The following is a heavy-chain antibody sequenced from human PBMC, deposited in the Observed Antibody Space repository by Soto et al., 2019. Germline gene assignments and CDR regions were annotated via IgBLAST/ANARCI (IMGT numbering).Heavy chain of an antibody. D-gene: IGHD5-12*01. CDR1: GYTFTNDW. J-gene: IGHJ5*02. CDR3: PRTHIVATPRAWFDP. Sequence: GESLKISCKASGYTFTNDWIGWVRQMPGKGLEWMGIIYPSDSDTRYNPSFQGQVTISVDKSISTAYLQWSSLKSSDTAMYYCPRTHIVATPRAWFDPWGQGTLVTVSS. CDR2: IYPSDSDT. V-gene: IGHV5-51*01.